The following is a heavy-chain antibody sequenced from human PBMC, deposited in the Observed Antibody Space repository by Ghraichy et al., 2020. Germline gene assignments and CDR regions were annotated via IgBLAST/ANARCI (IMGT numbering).Heavy chain of an antibody. J-gene: IGHJ5*02. CDR2: IYHNGNT. Sequence: SQTLSLTCTVSGDSISSGVYYWSWIRQYSGKGLEWIGYIYHNGNTYYNPSLKSRVTISVDTSKNQFSLRLSSVTAADTALYYCARRYDQRPNCFDPWGQGTLVTVSS. CDR1: GDSISSGVYY. CDR3: ARRYDQRPNCFDP. D-gene: IGHD6-25*01. V-gene: IGHV4-31*03.